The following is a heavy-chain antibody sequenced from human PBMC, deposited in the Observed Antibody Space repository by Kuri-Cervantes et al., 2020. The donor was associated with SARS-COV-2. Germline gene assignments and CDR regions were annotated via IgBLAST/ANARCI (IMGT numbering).Heavy chain of an antibody. D-gene: IGHD3-22*01. CDR3: AKCNDTGGYHYESN. J-gene: IGHJ4*02. V-gene: IGHV3-23*01. CDR1: GFTFGSYG. Sequence: GESLKISCAASGFTFGSYGMHWVRQAPGKGLEWVSLITDSGGSTYYADSVKGRFTISRDNSKNTLFLQMRSLRAEDTAVYYCAKCNDTGGYHYESNWGQGTLVTVSS. CDR2: ITDSGGST.